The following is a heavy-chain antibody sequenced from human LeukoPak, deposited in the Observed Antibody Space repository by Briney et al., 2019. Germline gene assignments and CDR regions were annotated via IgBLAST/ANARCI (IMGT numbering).Heavy chain of an antibody. Sequence: GGSLRLSCAASGFTLSSYAMSWVRQGPGKGLEWVSAISVSGNTYHADSVKGRFTISRDSYKDTLYLQMNSLRAEDAAVYYCAKAPVTTCSGAYCYPFDYWGQGTLVTVSS. J-gene: IGHJ4*02. D-gene: IGHD2-15*01. V-gene: IGHV3-23*01. CDR3: AKAPVTTCSGAYCYPFDY. CDR1: GFTLSSYA. CDR2: ISVSGNT.